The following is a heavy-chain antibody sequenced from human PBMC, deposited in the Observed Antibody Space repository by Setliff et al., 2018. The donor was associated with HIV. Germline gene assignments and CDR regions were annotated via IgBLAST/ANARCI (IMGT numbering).Heavy chain of an antibody. D-gene: IGHD3-22*01. CDR2: IHYSGST. CDR1: GGCIDRSNYY. J-gene: IGHJ4*02. Sequence: PSETLSLTCSVSGGCIDRSNYYWGWIRQSPGKGLEWIGNIHYSGSTYYNPSLKSRVTISVDTCRNQFYLDLRSVTAADTAVYYCARPQLGRDYYDTSGDFDYWGLGTLVTVSS. CDR3: ARPQLGRDYYDTSGDFDY. V-gene: IGHV4-39*01.